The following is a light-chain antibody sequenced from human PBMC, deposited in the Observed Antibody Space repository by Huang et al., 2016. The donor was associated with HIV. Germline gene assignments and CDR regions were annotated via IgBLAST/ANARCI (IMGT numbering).Light chain of an antibody. CDR3: QQYDYTPLT. CDR1: QSLFYRSNNNNY. Sequence: DIVMTQSPDSLTVSLVELATINCKSSQSLFYRSNNNNYLSWYEQKTGKHPKLRMYWASTRESGVPDRFSGSGSGTDFTLTSSSPQAEDVAIYYCQQYDYTPLTFGQGTKLEIK. V-gene: IGKV4-1*01. J-gene: IGKJ2*01. CDR2: WAS.